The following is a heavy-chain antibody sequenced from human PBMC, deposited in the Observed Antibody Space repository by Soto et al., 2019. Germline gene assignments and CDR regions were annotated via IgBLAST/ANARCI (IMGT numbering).Heavy chain of an antibody. CDR3: ARVHVMVVAGSTFDY. V-gene: IGHV4-4*02. CDR2: IYHRGTT. CDR1: GGSISSSNW. D-gene: IGHD6-19*01. Sequence: SEILSLTCAVSGGSISSSNWWSWVRQPPGKGPEWIAAIYHRGTTIYNPSLKSRITISVDTSNNQFSLKLTSVTAADTAVYYCARVHVMVVAGSTFDYWGHGTLVTVSS. J-gene: IGHJ4*01.